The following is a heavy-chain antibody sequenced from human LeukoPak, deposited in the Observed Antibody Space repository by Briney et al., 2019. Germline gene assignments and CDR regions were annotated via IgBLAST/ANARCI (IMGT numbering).Heavy chain of an antibody. CDR2: IYYTGAT. V-gene: IGHV4-59*08. CDR3: AKYGGSGWVIDN. D-gene: IGHD6-19*01. CDR1: GGSISSYY. Sequence: SETLSLTCTVSGGSISSYYWTWIRQPPGKGLEWIGYIYYTGATSYNPSLKSRVTISVDTSKNQSSLKVTSVTTADTAVYYCAKYGGSGWVIDNWGQGTLVTVSS. J-gene: IGHJ4*02.